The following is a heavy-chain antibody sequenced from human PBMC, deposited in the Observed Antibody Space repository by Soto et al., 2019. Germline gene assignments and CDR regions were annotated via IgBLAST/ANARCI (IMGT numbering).Heavy chain of an antibody. CDR2: INHSGST. J-gene: IGHJ6*03. V-gene: IGHV4-34*01. D-gene: IGHD2-15*01. CDR3: ARGRGYCSGGSCYYYYYYMDV. Sequence: SETLALTCAVYGGSFSGYYWSWIRQPPGKGLEWIGEINHSGSTNYNPSLKSRVTISVDTSKNQFSLKLSSVTAADTAVYYCARGRGYCSGGSCYYYYYYMDVWGKGTTVTVSS. CDR1: GGSFSGYY.